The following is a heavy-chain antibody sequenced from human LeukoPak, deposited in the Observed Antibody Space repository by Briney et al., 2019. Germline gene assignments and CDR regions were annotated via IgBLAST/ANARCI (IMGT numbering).Heavy chain of an antibody. CDR3: ARGRRRYGKYSSGWYHNDAFDI. CDR2: IYYSGST. D-gene: IGHD6-19*01. Sequence: TSETLSLTCTVSGGSISSYYWSWIRQPPGKGLEWIGYIYYSGSTNYNPSLKSRVTISVDTSKNQFSLKLSSVTAADTAVYYCARGRRRYGKYSSGWYHNDAFDIWGQGTMVTVSS. CDR1: GGSISSYY. J-gene: IGHJ3*02. V-gene: IGHV4-59*12.